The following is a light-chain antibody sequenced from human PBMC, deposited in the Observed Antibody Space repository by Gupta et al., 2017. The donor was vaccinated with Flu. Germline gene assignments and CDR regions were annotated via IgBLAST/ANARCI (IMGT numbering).Light chain of an antibody. J-gene: IGLJ3*02. Sequence: QSVLTQPPSVSAAPGQKVTISCSGSSSNIGNNYVSCYQQLPGPAPKLLIYDNNKRPSGIPDLFSGSKSGTSATLGITGLQTGDEADYYCGTWDSSLSAGVFGGGTKLTVL. CDR2: DNN. CDR1: SSNIGNNY. CDR3: GTWDSSLSAGV. V-gene: IGLV1-51*01.